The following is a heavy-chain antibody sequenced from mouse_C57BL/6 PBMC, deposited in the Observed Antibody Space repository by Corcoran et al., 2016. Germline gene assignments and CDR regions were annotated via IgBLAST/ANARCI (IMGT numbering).Heavy chain of an antibody. Sequence: EVQLQQSGPELVKPGASVKISCKASGYTFTDYYMNWVKQSHGKSLEWIGDINPNNGGTSYNQKFKGKATLTVDKSSSTAYMELRSLTSEDSAVYYCARGALLRYFDYWGQGTTLTVSS. CDR2: INPNNGGT. V-gene: IGHV1-26*01. J-gene: IGHJ2*01. D-gene: IGHD1-1*01. CDR3: ARGALLRYFDY. CDR1: GYTFTDYY.